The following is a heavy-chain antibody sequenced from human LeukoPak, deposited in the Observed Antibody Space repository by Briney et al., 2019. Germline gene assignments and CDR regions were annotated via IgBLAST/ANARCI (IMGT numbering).Heavy chain of an antibody. CDR2: IKKDGSEK. J-gene: IGHJ4*02. Sequence: GGSLRLSCTASGFIFSGSWMAWIRQAPGKGLEWVAIIKKDGSEKYYVDSMKGRFTISRDNAKSSLFLQMNSLRAEDAAIYYCTTDTWYSAGHWGQGTLVTVSS. V-gene: IGHV3-7*03. CDR1: GFIFSGSW. CDR3: TTDTWYSAGH. D-gene: IGHD2-15*01.